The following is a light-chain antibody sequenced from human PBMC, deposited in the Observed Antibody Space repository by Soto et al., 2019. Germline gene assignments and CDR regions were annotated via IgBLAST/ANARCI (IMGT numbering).Light chain of an antibody. CDR3: QQTSSLPLT. V-gene: IGKV1-12*01. CDR1: HGLVSW. CDR2: AAS. J-gene: IGKJ4*01. Sequence: DIRVTQSPSAVSASVGDRVTITCRASHGLVSWVAWYQQKPGQAPKLLIYAASSFQSGVPSRFSGSGSATDFTLTISSLQPEEFATDYCQQTSSLPLTFGGGTKVEIK.